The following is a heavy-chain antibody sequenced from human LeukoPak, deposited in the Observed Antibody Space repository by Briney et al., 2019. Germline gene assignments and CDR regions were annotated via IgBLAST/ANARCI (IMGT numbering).Heavy chain of an antibody. V-gene: IGHV1-46*01. D-gene: IGHD2-21*02. CDR2: INPSGGST. CDR1: GYTFTSYY. J-gene: IGHJ6*02. CDR3: ARDGAPVVVVTQFDYYYGMDV. Sequence: ASVKVSCKASGYTFTSYYMHWVRQAPGQGLEWMGIINPSGGSTSYAQKFQGRVTMTRDTSTSTVYMELSSLRSEDTAVYYCARDGAPVVVVTQFDYYYGMDVWGQGTTVTVSS.